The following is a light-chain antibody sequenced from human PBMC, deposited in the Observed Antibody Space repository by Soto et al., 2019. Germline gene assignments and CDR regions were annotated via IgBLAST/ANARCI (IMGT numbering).Light chain of an antibody. CDR3: CSYTSRTTYV. Sequence: QSALTQPAPVSGSPGQSITISCTGTASDVGGYNYVSWYQQHPGKAPKLMIHAVSNRPSGISSRFSGSKSGNTASLTISGLQSEDEADYFCCSYTSRTTYVFRTGTKVTVL. CDR2: AVS. V-gene: IGLV2-14*01. J-gene: IGLJ1*01. CDR1: ASDVGGYNY.